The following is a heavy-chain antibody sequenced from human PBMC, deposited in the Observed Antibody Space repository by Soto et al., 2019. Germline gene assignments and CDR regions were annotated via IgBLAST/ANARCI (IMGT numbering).Heavy chain of an antibody. Sequence: RASVKVSCKASGYTFTGYYMHWVRQAPGQGLEWMGWINHNSGDTNYAQKFQGRVIMTRDTSISTAYMELSGPRSDDTAVYYCARGFYYDSGYWAAFDIWGQGTMVTVSS. V-gene: IGHV1-2*02. CDR1: GYTFTGYY. J-gene: IGHJ3*02. CDR3: ARGFYYDSGYWAAFDI. CDR2: INHNSGDT. D-gene: IGHD3-22*01.